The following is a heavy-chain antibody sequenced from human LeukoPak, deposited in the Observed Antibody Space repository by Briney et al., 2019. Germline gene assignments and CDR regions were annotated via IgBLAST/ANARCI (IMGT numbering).Heavy chain of an antibody. V-gene: IGHV1-2*02. CDR2: IHSNSGRT. J-gene: IGHJ4*02. Sequence: ASVKVSCKASGYTFTAYYMYLVRQAPGQGLEWMGWIHSNSGRTKFAQKFQGRVTMTRDTTISTVYMELNRLQSDDTAVYYCARDGGDYNFDYWGQGTLVTVSS. D-gene: IGHD2-21*02. CDR1: GYTFTAYY. CDR3: ARDGGDYNFDY.